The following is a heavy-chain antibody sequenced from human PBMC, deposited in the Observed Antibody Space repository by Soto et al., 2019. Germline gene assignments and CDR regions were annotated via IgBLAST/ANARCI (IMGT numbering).Heavy chain of an antibody. CDR2: INPNSGNI. V-gene: IGHV1-8*01. CDR3: ARGRASGSYYLLDY. CDR1: GDTFTTYD. Sequence: GASVKVSCKASGDTFTTYDINWLRQATAHGLEWMGWINPNSGNIGYEQRFQGRVTMTRDTAIRTAYMEVSSLRSDDTAVYYCARGRASGSYYLLDYWGQGTLVTVSS. D-gene: IGHD3-10*01. J-gene: IGHJ4*02.